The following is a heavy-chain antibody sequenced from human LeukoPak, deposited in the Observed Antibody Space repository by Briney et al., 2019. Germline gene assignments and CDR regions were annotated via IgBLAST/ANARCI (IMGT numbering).Heavy chain of an antibody. Sequence: GSLRLSCAASGFTFSSYAMSWVRQPPGKGLEWIGDVYHSGSANYKSSLKSRVIISVDKSKNQFFLKLTSVTAADTAVYYCAREGIAVAGPMDVWGQGTTVTVSS. J-gene: IGHJ6*02. CDR2: VYHSGSA. CDR1: GFTFSSYAM. D-gene: IGHD6-19*01. CDR3: AREGIAVAGPMDV. V-gene: IGHV4-4*02.